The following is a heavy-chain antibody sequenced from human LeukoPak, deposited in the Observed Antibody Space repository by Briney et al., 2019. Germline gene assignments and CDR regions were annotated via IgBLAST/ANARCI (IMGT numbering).Heavy chain of an antibody. J-gene: IGHJ1*01. V-gene: IGHV3-30*04. CDR1: GFTFSSYA. CDR3: ARDSSHITMIGYFQH. CDR2: ISYDGSNK. D-gene: IGHD3-22*01. Sequence: QPGGSLRLSCAASGFTFSSYAMHWVRQAPGKGLEWVAVISYDGSNKYYADSVKGRFTISRDNAKNSLYLQMNSLRAEDTAVYYCARDSSHITMIGYFQHWGQGTLVTVSS.